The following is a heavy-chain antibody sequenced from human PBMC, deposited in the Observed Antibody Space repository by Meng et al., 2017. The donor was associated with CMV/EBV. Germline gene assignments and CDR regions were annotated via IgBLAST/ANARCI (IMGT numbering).Heavy chain of an antibody. CDR3: ARDSAVGATTFDY. Sequence: VQLGESGGGLVKPGGSLSLSCAASAFTYSDYYMIWIRQDPGKGLEWVSYISSSSSYTNYADSVKGRFTISRDNAKNSLYLQMNSLRAEDTAVYYCARDSAVGATTFDYWGQGTLVTVSS. D-gene: IGHD1-26*01. CDR1: AFTYSDYY. CDR2: ISSSSSYT. J-gene: IGHJ4*02. V-gene: IGHV3-11*06.